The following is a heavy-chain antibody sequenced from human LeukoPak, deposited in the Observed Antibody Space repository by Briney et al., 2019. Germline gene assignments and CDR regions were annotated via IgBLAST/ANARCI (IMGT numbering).Heavy chain of an antibody. V-gene: IGHV3-30*01. CDR2: ISYDGTNT. J-gene: IGHJ4*02. D-gene: IGHD1-26*01. CDR1: GFTFSHYA. Sequence: GGSLRLSCAASGFTFSHYAMHWVRQAPGKGLGWVAVISYDGTNTFCAGSVKGRFTISRDNSKNTLYLQMNTLRAEDTAVYYCARARNGTLKYWGQGTLVTVSS. CDR3: ARARNGTLKY.